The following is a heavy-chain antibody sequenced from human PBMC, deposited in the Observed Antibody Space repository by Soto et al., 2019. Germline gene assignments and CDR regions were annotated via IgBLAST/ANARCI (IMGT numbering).Heavy chain of an antibody. CDR2: IYYRGNT. CDR3: ASSSLYGLDV. CDR1: GGSSSCGYYY. J-gene: IGHJ6*02. V-gene: IGHV4-30-4*01. Sequence: PSEILSLTCYVSGGSSSCGYYYWSWIREPRGKGLEWIGNIYYRGNTYYIPSLKSRLIISIDTSKNHFSLKVSSLTVAVAAVYYCASSSLYGLDVWGQGTTVTV.